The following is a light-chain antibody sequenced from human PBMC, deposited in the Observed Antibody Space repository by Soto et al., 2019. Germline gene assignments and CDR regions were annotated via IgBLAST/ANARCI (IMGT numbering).Light chain of an antibody. CDR1: QSVSSN. Sequence: EIMMTQSPGTLSASPGERATLSCRASQSVSSNLAWYQQEPGQAPRLLIYAVSTRATGIPARFSGSGSGTEFTLPISSLQSEDFAVYYCQQYNKRPLTFGQGTKVEIK. CDR3: QQYNKRPLT. J-gene: IGKJ1*01. V-gene: IGKV3-15*01. CDR2: AVS.